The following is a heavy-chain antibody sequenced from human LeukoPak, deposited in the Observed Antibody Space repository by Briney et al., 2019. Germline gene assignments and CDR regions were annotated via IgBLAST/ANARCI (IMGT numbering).Heavy chain of an antibody. D-gene: IGHD1-26*01. CDR2: IIPILGIA. V-gene: IGHV1-69*04. Sequence: SGRASCKASGGTFSSYAVSWVRRAAGQGLEGMGRIIPILGIANSAQKLQGRVTITADKSTSTAHMELSSLRPEATAVSYCATRVRGSHNYYGMDVWGQGTTVTVSS. J-gene: IGHJ6*01. CDR3: ATRVRGSHNYYGMDV. CDR1: GGTFSSYA.